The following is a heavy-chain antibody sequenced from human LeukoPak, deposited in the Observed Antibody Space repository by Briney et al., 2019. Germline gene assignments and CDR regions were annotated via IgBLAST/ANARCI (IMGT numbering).Heavy chain of an antibody. CDR3: ARGRGRTEPYFGY. D-gene: IGHD1-14*01. V-gene: IGHV4-34*01. J-gene: IGHJ4*02. Sequence: PSETLSLTCAVYGGSFSGYYWSWIRQPPGKGLEWIGEINHSGSTNYNPSLKSRVTISVDTSKNQFSLKLSSVTAADTAVYYCARGRGRTEPYFGYWDQGTLVTVSS. CDR2: INHSGST. CDR1: GGSFSGYY.